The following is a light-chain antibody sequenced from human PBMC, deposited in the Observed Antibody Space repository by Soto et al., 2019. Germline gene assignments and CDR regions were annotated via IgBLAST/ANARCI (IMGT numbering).Light chain of an antibody. Sequence: QSALTQPPSASGSPGQSVTISCTGTSSDVGGYDYVSWYQQHPGKAPKLMIYEVTIRPSGVSDRFSGSKSGNTASLTVSGLQAEDEADYFCCSYAGNKTVVFGGGTKLTVL. CDR3: CSYAGNKTVV. CDR1: SSDVGGYDY. J-gene: IGLJ3*02. CDR2: EVT. V-gene: IGLV2-8*01.